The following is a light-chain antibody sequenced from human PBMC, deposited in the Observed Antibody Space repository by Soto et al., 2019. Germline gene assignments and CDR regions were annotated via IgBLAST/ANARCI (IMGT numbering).Light chain of an antibody. Sequence: EIALTQCPGTLSLSAGDRATLSCGASQSVRNNYLAWYRQKPGQAPRLLIYGASNRATGIQDRFSGSGSGTEFTLTISRLEPEDFAVYYCKQYGSSGTCGQGTKVDIK. CDR2: GAS. CDR3: KQYGSSGT. CDR1: QSVRNNY. V-gene: IGKV3-20*01. J-gene: IGKJ1*01.